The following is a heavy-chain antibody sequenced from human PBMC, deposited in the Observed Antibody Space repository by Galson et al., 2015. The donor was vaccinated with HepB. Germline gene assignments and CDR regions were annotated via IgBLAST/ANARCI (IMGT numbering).Heavy chain of an antibody. CDR2: INSDGSST. CDR1: GFTFSAYW. J-gene: IGHJ4*02. V-gene: IGHV3-74*01. Sequence: LRLSCAASGFTFSAYWMHWVRQAPGKGLVWVSRINSDGSSTSYADSVKGRFTISRDNAKNMLYLQMNSLRAEDTAVYYCAREPYRSGWFVGFFDYWGQGTLVPVSS. D-gene: IGHD6-19*01. CDR3: AREPYRSGWFVGFFDY.